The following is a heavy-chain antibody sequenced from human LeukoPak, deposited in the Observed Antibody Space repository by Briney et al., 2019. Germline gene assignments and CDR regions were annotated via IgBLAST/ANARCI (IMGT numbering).Heavy chain of an antibody. CDR3: ARQPSSGWLYNWFDP. CDR1: GGSFSGYY. J-gene: IGHJ5*02. D-gene: IGHD6-19*01. V-gene: IGHV4-34*01. Sequence: PSETLSLTCAVYGGSFSGYYWSWIRQPPGKGLEWIGEINHSGSTNYNPSLKSRVTISVDTSKNQFSLKLSSVTAADTSVYYCARQPSSGWLYNWFDPWGQGTLVTVSS. CDR2: INHSGST.